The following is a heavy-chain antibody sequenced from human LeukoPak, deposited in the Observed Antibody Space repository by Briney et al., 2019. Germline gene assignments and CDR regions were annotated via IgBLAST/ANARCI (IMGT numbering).Heavy chain of an antibody. Sequence: SETLSLTCTVSGGSISGYFWSWIRQPAGQGLEWIGRIYASGSTNYNPSLRSRVTMSVDTSKNQFSLRLSSVTAADTAVYYCARSRFEELLVAFDIWGQGTMVIVSS. CDR1: GGSISGYF. J-gene: IGHJ3*02. CDR3: ARSRFEELLVAFDI. CDR2: IYASGST. V-gene: IGHV4-4*07. D-gene: IGHD3-10*01.